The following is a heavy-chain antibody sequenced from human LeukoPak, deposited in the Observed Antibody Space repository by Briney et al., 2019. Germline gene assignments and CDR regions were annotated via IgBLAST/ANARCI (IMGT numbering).Heavy chain of an antibody. CDR1: GASIGSDDYY. Sequence: PSETLSLTCTVSGASIGSDDYYWGWIRQPPGKGLEWIGSIFYSGSTYYNPSLRSRVTISVDTSKNQFSLKVSSVATADTAVYYCARLYSDYNYYFDSWGQGTLVTVFS. CDR2: IFYSGST. CDR3: ARLYSDYNYYFDS. J-gene: IGHJ4*02. V-gene: IGHV4-39*01. D-gene: IGHD4-11*01.